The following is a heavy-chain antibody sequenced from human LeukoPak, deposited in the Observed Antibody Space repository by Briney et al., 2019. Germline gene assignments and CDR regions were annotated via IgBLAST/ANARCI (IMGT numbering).Heavy chain of an antibody. J-gene: IGHJ6*03. V-gene: IGHV4-34*01. CDR3: ARRGSGNYYYYYYMDV. CDR1: GGSFSGYY. D-gene: IGHD1-1*01. CDR2: INHSGST. Sequence: PSETLSLTCAVYGGSFSGYYWSWIRQPPGRGLEWIGEINHSGSTNYNPSLKSRVTISVDTSKNQFSLKLSSVTAADTAVYYCARRGSGNYYYYYYMDVWGKGTTVTVSS.